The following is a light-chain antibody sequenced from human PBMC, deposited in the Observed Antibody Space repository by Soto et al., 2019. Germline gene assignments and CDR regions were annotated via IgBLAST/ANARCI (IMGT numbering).Light chain of an antibody. V-gene: IGLV1-44*01. CDR3: AAWDASLNGPV. CDR1: NSNIGSNT. J-gene: IGLJ2*01. Sequence: QSVLTQPPSASGTPGQRVTISCSGSNSNIGSNTVNWYQQLPGTAPKLLIYSNNQRPSGVPGRFSGSKSGTSASLAISGLQSDDESHYYCAAWDASLNGPVFGGGTQLTVL. CDR2: SNN.